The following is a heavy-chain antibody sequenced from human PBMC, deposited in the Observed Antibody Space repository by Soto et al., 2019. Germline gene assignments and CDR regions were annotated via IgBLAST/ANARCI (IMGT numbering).Heavy chain of an antibody. CDR2: ISGSGGST. D-gene: IGHD3-16*01. V-gene: IGHV3-23*01. CDR3: AKVLRGGAMPGPDY. J-gene: IGHJ4*02. Sequence: EVQLLESGGGLVQPGGSLRLSCAASGFTFSSYAMSWVRQAPGKGLEWVSAISGSGGSTYYADSVKGRFTISRYNSKNTLSLQMNSLRAEDTAVYYCAKVLRGGAMPGPDYWGQGTLVTVSS. CDR1: GFTFSSYA.